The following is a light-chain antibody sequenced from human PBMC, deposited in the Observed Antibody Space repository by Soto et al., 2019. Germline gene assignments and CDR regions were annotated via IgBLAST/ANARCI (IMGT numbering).Light chain of an antibody. V-gene: IGKV3-11*01. CDR1: QSVSSY. CDR3: QQYSSSPLT. J-gene: IGKJ4*01. CDR2: DAS. Sequence: EIVLTQSPATLSLSPGERATLSCRASQSVSSYLAWHQQKPGQAPRLLIYDASNRATGIPARFSGSGSGTDFTLTISSLEPEDFAVYHCQQYSSSPLTFGGGTKVDIK.